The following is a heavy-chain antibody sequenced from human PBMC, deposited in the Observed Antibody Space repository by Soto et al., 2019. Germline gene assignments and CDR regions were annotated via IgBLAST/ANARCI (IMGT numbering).Heavy chain of an antibody. CDR3: ARGRITPQYRPYGDAFDI. Sequence: LSLTCTVSGGSISSYYWSWIRQPPGKGLEWIGYIYYSGSTNYNPSLKSRVTISVDASKNQFSLKLSSVTAADTAVYYCARGRITPQYRPYGDAFDIWGQGTMVTVSS. J-gene: IGHJ3*02. D-gene: IGHD3-10*01. CDR2: IYYSGST. CDR1: GGSISSYY. V-gene: IGHV4-59*01.